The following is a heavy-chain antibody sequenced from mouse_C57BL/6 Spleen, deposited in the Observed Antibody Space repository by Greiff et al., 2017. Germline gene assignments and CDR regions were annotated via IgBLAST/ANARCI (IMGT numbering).Heavy chain of an antibody. Sequence: VQLQQSGPELVKPGASVKIPCKASGYTFTDYNMDWVKQSHGKSLEWIGDINPNNGGTIYNQKFKGKATLTVDKSSSTAYMELRSLTSEDTAVYYCARRDIYYDYDAWYFDVWGTGTTVTVSS. V-gene: IGHV1-18*01. CDR3: ARRDIYYDYDAWYFDV. CDR2: INPNNGGT. J-gene: IGHJ1*03. CDR1: GYTFTDYN. D-gene: IGHD2-4*01.